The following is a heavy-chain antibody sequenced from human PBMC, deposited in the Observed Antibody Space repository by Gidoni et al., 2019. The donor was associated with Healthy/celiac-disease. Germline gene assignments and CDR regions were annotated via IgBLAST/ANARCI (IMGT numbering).Heavy chain of an antibody. Sequence: QVQLVQSGAEVKKPGASVKVSCKASGYTFTSYYMHWVRQAPGQGLEGMGIINPGGGGTSNEKKSQGRSTMTRDRSTSTVYRELSSLRLGARAVFSCPRGGGGSGSYSEDPYYYYGMDVWGQGTTVTVSS. D-gene: IGHD3-10*01. CDR1: GYTFTSYY. CDR2: INPGGGGT. J-gene: IGHJ6*02. V-gene: IGHV1-46*01. CDR3: PRGGGGSGSYSEDPYYYYGMDV.